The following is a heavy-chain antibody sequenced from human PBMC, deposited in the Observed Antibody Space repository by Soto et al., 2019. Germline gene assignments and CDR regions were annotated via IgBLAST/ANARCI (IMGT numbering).Heavy chain of an antibody. CDR1: GFTFSSYG. CDR3: AKGFTIFGVPSKVDFDY. V-gene: IGHV3-30*18. Sequence: GGSLRLSCAASGFTFSSYGMHWVRQAPGKGLEWVAVISYDGSNKYYADSVKGRFTISRDNSKNTLYLQMNSLRAEDTAVYYCAKGFTIFGVPSKVDFDYWGQGTLVTVSS. D-gene: IGHD3-3*01. J-gene: IGHJ4*02. CDR2: ISYDGSNK.